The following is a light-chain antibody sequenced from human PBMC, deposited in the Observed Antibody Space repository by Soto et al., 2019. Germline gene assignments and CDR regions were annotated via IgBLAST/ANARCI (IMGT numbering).Light chain of an antibody. V-gene: IGLV2-8*01. CDR2: EIN. CDR3: SSFAGSNNFPYV. J-gene: IGLJ1*01. CDR1: ISDVGAYDY. Sequence: QSALTQPASSSGSPGQSVTISCTGTISDVGAYDYVSWYQQHPGKAPKLMIYEINKRPSGVPDRFSGSRSGNTASLTVSGLQAEDEADYYCSSFAGSNNFPYVFGTGTKVTVL.